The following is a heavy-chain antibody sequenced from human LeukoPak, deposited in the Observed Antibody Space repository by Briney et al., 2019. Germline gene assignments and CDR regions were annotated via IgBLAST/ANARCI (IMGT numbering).Heavy chain of an antibody. Sequence: PGGSLRLSCAASGFTFSSSVMSWVRQAPGKGLDWVSGISNSAGSTYYADSVKGRFTISRDNSKNTLYLQLNSLRAEDTAVYYCAREGSGRTAYNDGLDVWGQGTMVTVSS. V-gene: IGHV3-23*01. D-gene: IGHD3-10*01. J-gene: IGHJ3*01. CDR2: ISNSAGST. CDR1: GFTFSSSV. CDR3: AREGSGRTAYNDGLDV.